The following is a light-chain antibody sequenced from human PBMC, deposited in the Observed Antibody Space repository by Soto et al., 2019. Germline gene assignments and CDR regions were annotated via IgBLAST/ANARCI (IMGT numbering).Light chain of an antibody. CDR1: QSISSGS. J-gene: IGKJ3*01. CDR2: AAS. V-gene: IGKV3-20*01. Sequence: VLTQSPGTLSLSPGERATLSCRASQSISSGSLAWYQQKPGQAPRLLIFAASARVTGIPDRFSGSGSGTGFTLTISRLEPEDFAVDYCQHYGSSPPFTFGPGTKVDI. CDR3: QHYGSSPPFT.